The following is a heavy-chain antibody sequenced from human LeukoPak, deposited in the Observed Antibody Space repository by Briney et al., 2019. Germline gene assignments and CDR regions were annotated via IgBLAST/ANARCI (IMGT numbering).Heavy chain of an antibody. CDR2: INSDSTNI. CDR1: GFTFDDYA. V-gene: IGHV3-21*01. Sequence: GRSLRLSCAASGFTFDDYAMHWVRQAPGKGLEWVSAINSDSTNIYYTDAVKGRFTVSRDNAKNSLYLQMNSLRAEDTAVYYCARGTTVESDYWGQGTLVTVSS. CDR3: ARGTTVESDY. J-gene: IGHJ4*02. D-gene: IGHD4-23*01.